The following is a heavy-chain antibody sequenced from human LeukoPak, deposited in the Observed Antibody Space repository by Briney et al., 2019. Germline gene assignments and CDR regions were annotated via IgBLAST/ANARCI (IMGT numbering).Heavy chain of an antibody. J-gene: IGHJ3*02. CDR3: ARGVTEWRLTGDHAFDI. Sequence: PGGSVRLSCAASGFTFSSYEMNWVRQAPGKGLEWVSYISSSGSTIYYADSVKGRFTISRDNAKNSLYLQMNSLRAEDTAVYYCARGVTEWRLTGDHAFDIWGQGTMVTVSS. CDR2: ISSSGSTI. V-gene: IGHV3-48*03. D-gene: IGHD7-27*01. CDR1: GFTFSSYE.